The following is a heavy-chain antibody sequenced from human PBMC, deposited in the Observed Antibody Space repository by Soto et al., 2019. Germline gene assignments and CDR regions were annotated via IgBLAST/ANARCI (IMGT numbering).Heavy chain of an antibody. CDR3: ARDKGYCIDTSGPDCDY. D-gene: IGHD2-15*01. CDR2: VIPNLGVT. Sequence: QVQLVQSGAEVKKPGSSVKVSCKASGGTLSSYHFSWVRQAPGQGLEGMGRVIPNLGVTNYAKKFQGRFTIVVDTSTSTAYMERNSRRYEETAVYYCARDKGYCIDTSGPDCDYWGQGTLVTVSS. CDR1: GGTLSSYH. J-gene: IGHJ4*02. V-gene: IGHV1-69*04.